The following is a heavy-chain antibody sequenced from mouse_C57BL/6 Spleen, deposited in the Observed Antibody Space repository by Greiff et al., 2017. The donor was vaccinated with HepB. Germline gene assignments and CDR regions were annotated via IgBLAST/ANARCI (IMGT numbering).Heavy chain of an antibody. Sequence: EVKLVESEGGLVQPGSSMKLSCTASGFTFSDYYIAWVRQVPEKGLEWVANINYDGSSTYYLASLKSRFILSRDNAKNILYLQMSSLESEDTATYYCARVGTVVAEYFDVWGTGTTVTVSS. J-gene: IGHJ1*03. V-gene: IGHV5-16*01. CDR3: ARVGTVVAEYFDV. D-gene: IGHD1-1*01. CDR2: INYDGSST. CDR1: GFTFSDYY.